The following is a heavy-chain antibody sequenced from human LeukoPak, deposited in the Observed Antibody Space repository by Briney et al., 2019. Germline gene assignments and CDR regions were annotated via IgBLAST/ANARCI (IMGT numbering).Heavy chain of an antibody. CDR2: INHSRST. V-gene: IGHV4-34*01. CDR3: ARDVFEDSSSAGY. Sequence: SETLSLTCAVYGGSFNGYYWTWIRQPPGKGLEWIGEINHSRSTNYNPSLKSRVTLSVDTSKNQFSLKLSSVTAADTAVYYCARDVFEDSSSAGYWGQGTLVTVSS. J-gene: IGHJ4*02. CDR1: GGSFNGYY. D-gene: IGHD6-13*01.